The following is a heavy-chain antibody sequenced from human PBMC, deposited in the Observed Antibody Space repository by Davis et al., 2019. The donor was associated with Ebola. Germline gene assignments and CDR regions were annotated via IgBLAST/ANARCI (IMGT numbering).Heavy chain of an antibody. Sequence: GESLEISCAASGFSFSGYNMNWVRQAPGKGLEWVSSISSTSTYIFYADSMEGRFTISRDNSKNTLYLQMNSLRAEDTAVYYCAREGKYRDESRTFDYWGQGTLVTVSS. V-gene: IGHV3-21*01. CDR2: ISSTSTYI. CDR3: AREGKYRDESRTFDY. CDR1: GFSFSGYN. D-gene: IGHD2-2*01. J-gene: IGHJ4*02.